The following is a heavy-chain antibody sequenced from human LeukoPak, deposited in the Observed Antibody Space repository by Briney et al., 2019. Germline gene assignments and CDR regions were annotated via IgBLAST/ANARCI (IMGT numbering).Heavy chain of an antibody. J-gene: IGHJ5*02. CDR1: GGSISSYY. CDR3: AITLGYCSGGSCPPTFDP. D-gene: IGHD2-15*01. CDR2: IYYSGST. Sequence: SETLSLTCTVSGGSISSYYWGWIRQPPGKGLEWNGSIYYSGSTYYNPSLKSRVTISVDTSKNQFSLKLSSVTAADTAVYYCAITLGYCSGGSCPPTFDPWGQGTLVTVSS. V-gene: IGHV4-39*07.